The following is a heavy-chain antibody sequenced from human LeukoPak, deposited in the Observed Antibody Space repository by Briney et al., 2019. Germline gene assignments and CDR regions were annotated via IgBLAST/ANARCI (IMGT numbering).Heavy chain of an antibody. J-gene: IGHJ4*02. D-gene: IGHD6-13*01. Sequence: PSGTLSLTCAVSGGSISSSNWWSWVRQPPGKGLEWIGEIYHSGSTNYNPSLKSRVTISVDKSKNQFSLKLSSVTAADTAVYYCARTPSRYSSSTFDYWGQGTLVTVSS. V-gene: IGHV4-4*02. CDR1: GGSISSSNW. CDR3: ARTPSRYSSSTFDY. CDR2: IYHSGST.